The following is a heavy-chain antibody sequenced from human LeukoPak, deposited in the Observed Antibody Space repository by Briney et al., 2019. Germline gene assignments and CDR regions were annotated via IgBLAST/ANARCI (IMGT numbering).Heavy chain of an antibody. V-gene: IGHV3-30-3*01. Sequence: GRSLRLSCAASGFTFSSYAMHWVRQAPGKRLEWVAVISYDGSNKYYADSVKGRFTISRDNSKNTLYLQMNSLRAEDTAVYYCARVFGYYDSSGYYYDIFDYWGQGTLVTVSS. J-gene: IGHJ4*02. CDR1: GFTFSSYA. D-gene: IGHD3-22*01. CDR3: ARVFGYYDSSGYYYDIFDY. CDR2: ISYDGSNK.